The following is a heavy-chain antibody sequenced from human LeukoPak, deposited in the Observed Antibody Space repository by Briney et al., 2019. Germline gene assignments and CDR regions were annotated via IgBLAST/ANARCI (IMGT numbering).Heavy chain of an antibody. Sequence: GGSLRLSCAASGFTFSSYAMSWVRQAPGKGLEWVSAISGSGGSTYYADSVKGRFTISRDNSKNTLYLQMNSLRAEDTALYYCAKGSNFWRVYFDYWGQGTLVTVSS. J-gene: IGHJ4*02. CDR3: AKGSNFWRVYFDY. V-gene: IGHV3-23*01. CDR1: GFTFSSYA. CDR2: ISGSGGST. D-gene: IGHD3-3*01.